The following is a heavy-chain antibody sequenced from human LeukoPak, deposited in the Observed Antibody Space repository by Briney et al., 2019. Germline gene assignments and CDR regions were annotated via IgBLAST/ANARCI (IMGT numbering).Heavy chain of an antibody. D-gene: IGHD2-8*02. CDR2: INQDGSEK. J-gene: IGHJ3*02. Sequence: ETLSLTCTVSGYSINSGYYWGWIRQPPGKGLEWVANINQDGSEKHYVDSVKGRFTISRDNAKSSLYLQMNSLRAEDTAIYFCARAWSRVDAFDIWGQGTTVTVSS. V-gene: IGHV3-7*01. CDR1: GYSINSGYY. CDR3: ARAWSRVDAFDI.